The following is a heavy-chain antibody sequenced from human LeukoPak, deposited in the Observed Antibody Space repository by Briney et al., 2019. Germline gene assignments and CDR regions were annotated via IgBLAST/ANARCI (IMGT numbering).Heavy chain of an antibody. CDR2: IKRHGSEK. CDR1: GFTFSNYW. Sequence: GGSLRLSCAASGFTFSNYWMSWVRQAPGKGLEWVADIKRHGSEKHYVDAVKGRFTISRDNAKNSLYLQMNSLRAEDTAVYYCVLNMVGGQIFDFWGQGTLVAVPS. V-gene: IGHV3-7*01. D-gene: IGHD3-10*01. J-gene: IGHJ4*02. CDR3: VLNMVGGQIFDF.